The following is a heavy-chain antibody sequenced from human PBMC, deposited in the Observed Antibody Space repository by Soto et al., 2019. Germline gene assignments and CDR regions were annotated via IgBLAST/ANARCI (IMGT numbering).Heavy chain of an antibody. J-gene: IGHJ2*01. CDR2: ISYDGSDK. CDR1: GFTFSSYA. CDR3: ARDARTGTHWYFDL. Sequence: QVQLVESGGGVVQPGRSLRLSCAASGFTFSSYAMHWVRQAPGKGLEWVAAISYDGSDKYYADSMKGQFTIARDNSKNTFYLQMNSLRTEDTALYYCARDARTGTHWYFDLWGRGTLVTVSS. D-gene: IGHD1-7*01. V-gene: IGHV3-30-3*01.